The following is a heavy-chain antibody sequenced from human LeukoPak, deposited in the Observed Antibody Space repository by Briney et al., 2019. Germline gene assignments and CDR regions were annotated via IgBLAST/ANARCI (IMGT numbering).Heavy chain of an antibody. D-gene: IGHD7-27*01. CDR2: INIGGTNT. CDR3: ARWGPKRVMDV. CDR1: GFTFNDYY. Sequence: GGSLRLSCAASGFTFNDYYMSWIRQAPGKGLEWLSYINIGGTNTHYADSVKGRFTISRDNSKNTLYLQMDSLRVEDTAMYYCARWGPKRVMDVWGQGTTVTVSS. V-gene: IGHV3-11*04. J-gene: IGHJ6*02.